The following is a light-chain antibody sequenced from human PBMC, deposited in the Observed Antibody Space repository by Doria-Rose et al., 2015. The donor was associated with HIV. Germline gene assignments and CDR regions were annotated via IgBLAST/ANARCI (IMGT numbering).Light chain of an antibody. J-gene: IGKJ1*01. Sequence: TQSPGTLSLPPGERATLSCRAGQSFSSTYLAWYQQKPGQAPSLLIYDGSTRATGIPGRFSASGSGTDFTLTINRLEPEDFALYYCHQYGTSWTFGQGTKVEI. V-gene: IGKV3-20*01. CDR1: QSFSSTY. CDR2: DGS. CDR3: HQYGTSWT.